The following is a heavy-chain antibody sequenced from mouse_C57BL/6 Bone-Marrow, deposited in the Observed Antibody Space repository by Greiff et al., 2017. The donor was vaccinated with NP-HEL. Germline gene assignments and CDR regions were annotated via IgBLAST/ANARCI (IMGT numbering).Heavy chain of an antibody. D-gene: IGHD1-1*01. CDR1: GFSLSTFGMG. CDR3: ARPKNYYYGSSLYYFDY. V-gene: IGHV8-8*01. J-gene: IGHJ2*01. Sequence: QVTLKVSGPGILQPSQTLSLTCSFSGFSLSTFGMGVGWIRQPSRKGLEWLAHIWWDDDKYYNPALKSRLTISKDTSKNQVFLKIANVDTADTATYYCARPKNYYYGSSLYYFDYWGQGTTLTVSA. CDR2: IWWDDDK.